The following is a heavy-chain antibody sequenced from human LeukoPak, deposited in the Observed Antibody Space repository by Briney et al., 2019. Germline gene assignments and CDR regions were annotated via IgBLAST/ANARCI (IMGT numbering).Heavy chain of an antibody. V-gene: IGHV3-7*01. Sequence: RRCLRPSPAASGFTFSGDWMSWVRQAPGKGLEWVANIKQDGSEKYYVDSVKGRFTISRDNAKNSLYLQMNSLRAEDTAVYYCAREVESYYYYYMDVWGKGTTVTVSS. CDR3: AREVESYYYYYMDV. CDR1: GFTFSGDW. D-gene: IGHD3-3*01. J-gene: IGHJ6*03. CDR2: IKQDGSEK.